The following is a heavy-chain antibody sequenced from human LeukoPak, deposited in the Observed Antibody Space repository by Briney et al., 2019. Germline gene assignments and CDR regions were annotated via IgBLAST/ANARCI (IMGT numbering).Heavy chain of an antibody. CDR2: ISSSSSYI. CDR3: ARKGSDISGYYLYYFDY. CDR1: GFTFSSYS. Sequence: GGSLRLSCAASGFTFSSYSMNWVRQAPGKGLEWVSSISSSSSYIYYADSVKGRFTISRDNAKNSLYLQMNSLRAEDTAVYYCARKGSDISGYYLYYFDYWGQGTLVTVSS. J-gene: IGHJ4*02. V-gene: IGHV3-21*01. D-gene: IGHD3-22*01.